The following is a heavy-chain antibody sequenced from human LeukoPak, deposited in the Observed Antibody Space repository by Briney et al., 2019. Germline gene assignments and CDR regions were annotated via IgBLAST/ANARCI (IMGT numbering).Heavy chain of an antibody. J-gene: IGHJ4*02. V-gene: IGHV4-39*07. D-gene: IGHD5-18*01. Sequence: SETLSLTCTVSGGSISSSSYYWGWIRQPPGKGLEWIGSIYYSGSTNYNPSLKSRVTISVDTSRNQFSLKLSSVTAADTAVYYCARGRYSWSFDYWGQGTLVTVSS. CDR1: GGSISSSSYY. CDR3: ARGRYSWSFDY. CDR2: IYYSGST.